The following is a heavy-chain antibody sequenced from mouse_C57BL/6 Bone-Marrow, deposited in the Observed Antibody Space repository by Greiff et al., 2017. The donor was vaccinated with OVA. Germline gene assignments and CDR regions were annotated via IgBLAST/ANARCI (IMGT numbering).Heavy chain of an antibody. Sequence: QVQLKESGAELVKPGASVKLSCKASGYTFTSYWMHWVKQRPGRGLEWIGRIDPNSGGTKYNEKFKSKATLTVDKPSSTAYMQLSSLTSEDSAVYYCARGNDYPYYYAMDDWGQGTSVTVSS. J-gene: IGHJ4*01. D-gene: IGHD2-4*01. CDR2: IDPNSGGT. CDR3: ARGNDYPYYYAMDD. CDR1: GYTFTSYW. V-gene: IGHV1-72*01.